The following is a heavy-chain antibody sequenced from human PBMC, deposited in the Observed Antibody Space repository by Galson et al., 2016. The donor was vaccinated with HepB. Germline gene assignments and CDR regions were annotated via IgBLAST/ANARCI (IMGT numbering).Heavy chain of an antibody. J-gene: IGHJ4*02. CDR2: IYYSGST. D-gene: IGHD6-13*01. Sequence: SETLSLTCTVSGGSISSSSDYWGWIRQPPGKGLEWTGNIYYSGSTYYNPSLKSRVTISVDTSKNQFSLKLSSVTAADTAVYYCARDGSAAGTSLDYWGQGTLVTVSS. CDR3: ARDGSAAGTSLDY. V-gene: IGHV4-39*07. CDR1: GGSISSSSDY.